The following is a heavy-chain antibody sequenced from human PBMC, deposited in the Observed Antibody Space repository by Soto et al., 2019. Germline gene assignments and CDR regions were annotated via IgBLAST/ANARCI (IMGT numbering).Heavy chain of an antibody. CDR1: GFTFSSYA. D-gene: IGHD3-3*01. CDR2: ISGSGGST. CDR3: ANDAVAVIFGYYFDY. V-gene: IGHV3-23*01. Sequence: GGSLRLSCAASGFTFSSYAMSWVRQAPGKGLEWVSAISGSGGSTYYADSVKGRFTISRDNSKNTLYLQMNSLRAEDTVVYCCANDAVAVIFGYYFDYWGQGTLVTVSS. J-gene: IGHJ4*02.